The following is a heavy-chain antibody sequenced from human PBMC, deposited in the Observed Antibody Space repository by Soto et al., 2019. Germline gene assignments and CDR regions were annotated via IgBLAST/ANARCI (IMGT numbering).Heavy chain of an antibody. CDR1: AFTLSTYW. V-gene: IGHV3-7*01. CDR3: VRGCGRASCPYYLDV. D-gene: IGHD2-2*01. CDR2: IKQDGSET. J-gene: IGHJ6*03. Sequence: EVQLVESGGGLVQPGGSLRLSCAASAFTLSTYWMSWVRQAPGKGQEWVATIKQDGSETHYVDSVKGRFTISRDNAENSLYLQMNSLRAEDTAVYYCVRGCGRASCPYYLDVWGKGTTATVSS.